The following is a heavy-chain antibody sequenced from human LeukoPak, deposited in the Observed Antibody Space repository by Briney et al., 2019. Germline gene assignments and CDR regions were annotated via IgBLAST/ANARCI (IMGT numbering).Heavy chain of an antibody. CDR1: GGSISSYY. Sequence: SETLSLTCTVSGGSISSYYWSWIRQPPGKGLEWIGYIYYSGSTNYNPSLKSRVTMSVDTSKNQFSLKLVSMTAADTAVYYCARDRYGSGTYVGLGMYWFDPWGQGTLVTVSS. J-gene: IGHJ5*02. CDR2: IYYSGST. D-gene: IGHD3-10*01. CDR3: ARDRYGSGTYVGLGMYWFDP. V-gene: IGHV4-59*12.